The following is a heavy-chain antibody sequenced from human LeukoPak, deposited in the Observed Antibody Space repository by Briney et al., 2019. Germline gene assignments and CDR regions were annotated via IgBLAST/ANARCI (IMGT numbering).Heavy chain of an antibody. V-gene: IGHV3-23*01. CDR3: AKARATIYYFDC. CDR2: ISASDTST. D-gene: IGHD5-12*01. J-gene: IGHJ4*02. CDR1: GFTFSTFA. Sequence: GGSLRLSCAASGFTFSTFAMSWVRQAPGKGLEWVSAISASDTSTYYADSVKGRFTISRDNSKNTLYLQMNSPRAEDTAVYYCAKARATIYYFDCWGQGTLVTVSS.